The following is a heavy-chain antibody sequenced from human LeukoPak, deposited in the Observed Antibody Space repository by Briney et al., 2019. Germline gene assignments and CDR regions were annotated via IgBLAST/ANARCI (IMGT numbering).Heavy chain of an antibody. Sequence: GGSLRLSCAASGFTFSSYWTSWVRQAPGKGLEWVANIKPDGSEKYCVDSVKGRFTISRDNAKNALYLQMNSLRAGDTAVYYCARGDFWSGDYTDAFDIWGQGTMVTVSS. CDR1: GFTFSSYW. J-gene: IGHJ3*02. V-gene: IGHV3-7*04. D-gene: IGHD3-3*01. CDR3: ARGDFWSGDYTDAFDI. CDR2: IKPDGSEK.